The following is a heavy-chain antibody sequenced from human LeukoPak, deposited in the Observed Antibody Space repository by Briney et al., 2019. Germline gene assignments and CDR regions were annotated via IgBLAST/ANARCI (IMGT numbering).Heavy chain of an antibody. CDR3: ARDLRIAARVKFDY. D-gene: IGHD6-6*01. CDR1: GGSISSSSYY. Sequence: SKTLSLTCTVSGGSISSSSYYWGWIRQPPGKGLEWIGSIYYSGSTYYNPSLKSRVTISVDTSKNQFSLKLSSVTAADTAVYYCARDLRIAARVKFDYWGQGTLVTVSS. V-gene: IGHV4-39*07. CDR2: IYYSGST. J-gene: IGHJ4*02.